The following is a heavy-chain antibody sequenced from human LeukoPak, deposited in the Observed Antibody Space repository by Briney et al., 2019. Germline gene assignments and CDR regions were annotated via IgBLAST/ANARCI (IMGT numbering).Heavy chain of an antibody. CDR1: GGSISSYY. J-gene: IGHJ4*02. CDR3: ARFQWELPFDY. D-gene: IGHD1-26*01. CDR2: IYYSGST. V-gene: IGHV4-59*01. Sequence: SETLSLTCTVSGGSISSYYWSWIRQPPGKGLEWIGYIYYSGSTNYNPSLKSRVTISVDTSKNQSSLKLSSVTAADTAVYYCARFQWELPFDYWGQGTLVTVSS.